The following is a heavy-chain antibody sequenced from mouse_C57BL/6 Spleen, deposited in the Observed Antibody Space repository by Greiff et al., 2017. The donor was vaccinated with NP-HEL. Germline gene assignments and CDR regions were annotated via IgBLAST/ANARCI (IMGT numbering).Heavy chain of an antibody. V-gene: IGHV5-4*01. J-gene: IGHJ1*03. Sequence: EVQGVESGGGLVKPGGSLKLSCAASGFTFSSYAMSWVRQTPEKRLEWVATISDGGSYTYYPDNVKGRFTISRDNAKNNLYLQMSQLKAEDTGMYYWGREREDYCKEDVWGTGTTVTVSS. CDR1: GFTFSSYA. CDR3: GREREDYCKEDV. CDR2: ISDGGSYT. D-gene: IGHD1-1*01.